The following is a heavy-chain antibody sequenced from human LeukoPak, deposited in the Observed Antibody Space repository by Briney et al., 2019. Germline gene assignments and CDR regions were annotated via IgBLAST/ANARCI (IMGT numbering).Heavy chain of an antibody. CDR1: GYTFTSYY. D-gene: IGHD2-2*01. J-gene: IGHJ5*02. V-gene: IGHV1-46*01. CDR3: ATDPWVVVVPAAT. CDR2: INPSGGST. Sequence: ASVKVSCKASGYTFTSYYMHWVRQAPGQGLEWMGIINPSGGSTSYAQKFQGRVTMTRDTSTSAVYMELSSLRSEDTAVYYCATDPWVVVVPAATWGQGTLVTVSS.